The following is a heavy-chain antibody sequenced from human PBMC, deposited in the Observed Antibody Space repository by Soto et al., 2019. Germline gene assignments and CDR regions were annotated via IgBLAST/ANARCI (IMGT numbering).Heavy chain of an antibody. CDR2: ISSSSSTI. Sequence: TGGSLRLSCAASGFTFSSYSMNWVHQAPGKGLEWVSYISSSSSTIYYADSVKGRFTISRDNAKNSLYLQMNSLRDEDTAVYYCARSYGYYYYYGMDVWGQGTTVTVSS. CDR1: GFTFSSYS. CDR3: ARSYGYYYYYGMDV. D-gene: IGHD3-16*01. V-gene: IGHV3-48*02. J-gene: IGHJ6*02.